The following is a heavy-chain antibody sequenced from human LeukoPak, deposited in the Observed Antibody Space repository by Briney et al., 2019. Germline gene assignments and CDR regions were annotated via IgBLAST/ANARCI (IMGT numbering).Heavy chain of an antibody. CDR3: ARSRWSGYFDD. V-gene: IGHV3-7*01. D-gene: IGHD3-3*01. CDR1: GFTFSSYW. CDR2: IKQDGSEK. Sequence: GGSLRLSCAASGFTFSSYWMSWVRQAPGKGLEWVANIKQDGSEKYYVDSVKGRFTISRDNAKNMLYLQMNSLRVEDMGVYYCARSRWSGYFDDWGRGTLVTVSS. J-gene: IGHJ4*02.